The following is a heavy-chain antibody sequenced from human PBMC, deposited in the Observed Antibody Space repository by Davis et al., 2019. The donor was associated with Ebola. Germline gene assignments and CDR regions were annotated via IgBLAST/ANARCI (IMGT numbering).Heavy chain of an antibody. Sequence: GSLRLSCAASGFTFSDYYMSWIRQPPGKGLEWIGEINHSGSTNYNPSLKSRVTISVYTSKNQFSLKLSSVTAADTAVYYCARGRRYYDSSGYYYPSFDYWGQGTLVTVSS. D-gene: IGHD3-22*01. CDR2: INHSGST. CDR3: ARGRRYYDSSGYYYPSFDY. V-gene: IGHV4-34*01. J-gene: IGHJ4*02. CDR1: GFTFSDYY.